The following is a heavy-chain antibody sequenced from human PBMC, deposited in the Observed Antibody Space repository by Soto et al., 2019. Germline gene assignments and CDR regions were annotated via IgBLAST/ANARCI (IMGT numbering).Heavy chain of an antibody. Sequence: EVQLVESGGGLVQPGGSLRLSWATSGFSFSDHAMNWFRQAPGKGLEWVSYIDKRSRTIYYADSVKGRFTISRDTAKNSLNLQMNSLGAEDTAVYYCARDLTGYAMDVWGQGTTVTVSS. CDR2: IDKRSRTI. CDR3: ARDLTGYAMDV. J-gene: IGHJ6*02. D-gene: IGHD2-2*01. V-gene: IGHV3-48*03. CDR1: GFSFSDHA.